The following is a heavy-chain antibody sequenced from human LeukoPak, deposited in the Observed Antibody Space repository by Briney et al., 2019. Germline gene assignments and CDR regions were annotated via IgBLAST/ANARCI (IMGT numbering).Heavy chain of an antibody. V-gene: IGHV4-59*01. J-gene: IGHJ4*02. Sequence: PSETLSLTCTVSGGSISSYYWSWIRQPPGKGLGWIGYIYYSGSTNYNPSLKSRVTISVDTSKNQFSLKLSSVTAADTAVYYCARGGGGYCSSTSCFPGTTWGQGTLVTVSS. CDR3: ARGGGGYCSSTSCFPGTT. D-gene: IGHD2-2*01. CDR1: GGSISSYY. CDR2: IYYSGST.